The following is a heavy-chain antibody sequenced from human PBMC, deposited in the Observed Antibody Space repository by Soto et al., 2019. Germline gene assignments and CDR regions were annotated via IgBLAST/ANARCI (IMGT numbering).Heavy chain of an antibody. Sequence: PSETLSLTCAVSGGSISSSNWWSWVRQPPGKGLEWIGEIYHSGSTNYNPSLKSRVTISVDTSMHQFSLKLSSVTAADTAVYYCARRDYGSSGINWYFDLWGRGTLVTVS. V-gene: IGHV4-4*02. CDR3: ARRDYGSSGINWYFDL. D-gene: IGHD3-22*01. J-gene: IGHJ2*01. CDR1: GGSISSSNW. CDR2: IYHSGST.